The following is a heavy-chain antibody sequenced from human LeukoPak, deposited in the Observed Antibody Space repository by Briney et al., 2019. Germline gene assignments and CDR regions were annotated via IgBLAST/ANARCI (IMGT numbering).Heavy chain of an antibody. J-gene: IGHJ6*04. CDR1: GFTFSSYG. V-gene: IGHV3-30*18. Sequence: GRSLRLSCAASGFTFSSYGMHWVRQAPGKGLEWVAVISYDGSNKYYADSVKGRFTISRDNSKNTLYLQMNSLRAEDTAVYYCAKRISSVHYYGMDVWGKGTTVTVSS. CDR2: ISYDGSNK. D-gene: IGHD6-6*01. CDR3: AKRISSVHYYGMDV.